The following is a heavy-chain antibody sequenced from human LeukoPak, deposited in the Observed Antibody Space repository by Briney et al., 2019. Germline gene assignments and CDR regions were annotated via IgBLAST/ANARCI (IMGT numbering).Heavy chain of an antibody. CDR3: ARVQHSAFDH. CDR1: GLTYSDYY. V-gene: IGHV3-11*06. Sequence: GGSLRLSCVVSGLTYSDYYMSWIRQAPGKGLEWISYISDSGSYANYADSVRGRFTISRDNSKNTLYLQVNSLRAEDTAVYYCARVQHSAFDHWGQGTLVTVSS. J-gene: IGHJ4*02. CDR2: ISDSGSYA.